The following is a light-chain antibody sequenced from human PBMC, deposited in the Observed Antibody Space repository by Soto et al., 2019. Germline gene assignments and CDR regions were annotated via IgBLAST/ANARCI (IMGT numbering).Light chain of an antibody. Sequence: EIELTQSPGTLSLSPGERATLSCRASQSVSSSYLAWYQKKPGEAPRLLIYGASSRATGVPYRFSGSGSGTDFTLTISSLEPEDFAVYYCQKYGSSPRTFGQGTRVDIK. CDR1: QSVSSSY. CDR3: QKYGSSPRT. J-gene: IGKJ1*01. CDR2: GAS. V-gene: IGKV3-20*01.